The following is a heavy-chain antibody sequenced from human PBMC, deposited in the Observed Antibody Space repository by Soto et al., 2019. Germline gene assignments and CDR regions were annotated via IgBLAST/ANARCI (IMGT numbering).Heavy chain of an antibody. D-gene: IGHD3-22*01. J-gene: IGHJ5*02. Sequence: QVQLQQWGAGLLKPSETLSLTCAVYGGSFSGYYWSWIRQPPGQGLEWIGEINHSGSTNYNPSLKSRGTISVDTSKNQFSLKLSSVTAADTAVYYCARLRHSSGFAWFDPWGQGTLVTVSS. CDR1: GGSFSGYY. CDR2: INHSGST. CDR3: ARLRHSSGFAWFDP. V-gene: IGHV4-34*01.